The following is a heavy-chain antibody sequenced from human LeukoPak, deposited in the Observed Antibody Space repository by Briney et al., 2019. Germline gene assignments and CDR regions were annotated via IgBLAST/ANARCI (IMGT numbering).Heavy chain of an antibody. CDR2: IYYSGST. CDR3: ARDGRDGYNYDY. Sequence: SETLSLTCTVSGGSISSYYWSWIRQPSGKGLEWIGYIYYSGSTNYNPSLKSRVTISVDTSKNQFSLKLSSVTAADTAVYYCARDGRDGYNYDYWGQGTLVTVSS. CDR1: GGSISSYY. D-gene: IGHD5-24*01. J-gene: IGHJ4*02. V-gene: IGHV4-59*01.